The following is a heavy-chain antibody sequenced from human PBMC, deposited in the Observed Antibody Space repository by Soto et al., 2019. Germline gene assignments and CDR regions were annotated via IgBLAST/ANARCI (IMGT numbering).Heavy chain of an antibody. CDR3: ARVTYYDFWSCPMGPYYYYGMDG. D-gene: IGHD3-3*01. Sequence: ASVKVSCKASGYTFTSYGISWVRQAPGQGLEWMGWISAYNGNTNYAQKLQGRVTMTTDTSTSTAYMELRSLRSDDTAVYYCARVTYYDFWSCPMGPYYYYGMDGWGQGTTVTVSS. V-gene: IGHV1-18*01. CDR1: GYTFTSYG. J-gene: IGHJ6*02. CDR2: ISAYNGNT.